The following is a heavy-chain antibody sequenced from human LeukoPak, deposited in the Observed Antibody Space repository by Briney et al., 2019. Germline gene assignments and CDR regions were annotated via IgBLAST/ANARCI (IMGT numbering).Heavy chain of an antibody. J-gene: IGHJ4*02. CDR2: ISGSGGST. D-gene: IGHD3-22*01. CDR1: GFTFSSYA. Sequence: GGSLRLSCAASGFTFSSYAMSWVRQAPGKGLEWVSAISGSGGSTYYADSVKGRFTISRDNAKNSLYLQMNSLRVEDTSVYYCAREDSSGYYYVYWGQGTLVTVSS. V-gene: IGHV3-23*01. CDR3: AREDSSGYYYVY.